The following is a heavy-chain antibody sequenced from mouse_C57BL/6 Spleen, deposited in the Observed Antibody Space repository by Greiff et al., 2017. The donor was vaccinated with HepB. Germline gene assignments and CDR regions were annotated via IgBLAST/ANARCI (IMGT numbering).Heavy chain of an antibody. J-gene: IGHJ2*01. CDR2: IDPSDSYT. CDR3: ASGVDSSGPHYFDY. Sequence: QVQLQQPGAELVMPGASVKLSCKASGYTFTSYWMHWVKQRPGQGLEWIGEIDPSDSYTNYNQKFKGKSTLTVDKSSSTAYMQLSSLTSEDSAVYYWASGVDSSGPHYFDYWGQGTTLTVSS. CDR1: GYTFTSYW. D-gene: IGHD3-2*02. V-gene: IGHV1-69*01.